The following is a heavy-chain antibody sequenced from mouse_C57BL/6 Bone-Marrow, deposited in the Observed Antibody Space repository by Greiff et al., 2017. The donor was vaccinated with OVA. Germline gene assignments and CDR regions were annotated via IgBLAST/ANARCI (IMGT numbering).Heavy chain of an antibody. J-gene: IGHJ3*01. CDR1: GYTFTGYW. Sequence: VKVVESGAELLKPGASVKLSCKATGYTFTGYWIEWVKQRPGQGLEWIGDIYPGSGSTNYNEKFKSKATLTVDTSSSTAYMQLSSLTSEDSAVYYCARNGYWFAYWGQGTLVTVSA. CDR3: ARNGYWFAY. V-gene: IGHV1-55*01. D-gene: IGHD2-2*01. CDR2: IYPGSGST.